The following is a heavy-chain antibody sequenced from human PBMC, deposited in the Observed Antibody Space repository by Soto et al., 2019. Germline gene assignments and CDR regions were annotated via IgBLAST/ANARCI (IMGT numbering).Heavy chain of an antibody. Sequence: SETLSLTCTVSGGSISSGVYYGIWIRQHPGKGLEWIGYIYYSGSTYYNPSLKSRVTISVDTSKNQFSLKLSSVTAADTAVYYCAISGDDFWSGYSFGMDVWGQGTTVTVSS. V-gene: IGHV4-31*03. J-gene: IGHJ6*02. CDR3: AISGDDFWSGYSFGMDV. CDR2: IYYSGST. CDR1: GGSISSGVYY. D-gene: IGHD3-3*01.